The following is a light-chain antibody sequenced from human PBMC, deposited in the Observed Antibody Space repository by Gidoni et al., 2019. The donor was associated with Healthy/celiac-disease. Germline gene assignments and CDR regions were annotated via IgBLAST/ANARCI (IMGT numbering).Light chain of an antibody. CDR3: QQYGSSPPRIT. Sequence: EIVLTQSPGTLSLSPGERATLSCRASQSVSSSYLSWYQQKPGQAPRLLIYGASCRATGIPDRFSGSGSGTDFALTISRLEPEDFAVYYCQQYGSSPPRITFGPGTKVDIK. CDR1: QSVSSSY. J-gene: IGKJ3*01. V-gene: IGKV3-20*01. CDR2: GAS.